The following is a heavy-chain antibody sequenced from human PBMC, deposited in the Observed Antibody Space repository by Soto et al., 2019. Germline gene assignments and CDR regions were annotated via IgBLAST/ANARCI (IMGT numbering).Heavy chain of an antibody. D-gene: IGHD5-12*01. V-gene: IGHV5-51*01. CDR1: GYSFTSYW. CDR3: AGSPGRPKDGYNYAY. CDR2: IYPGDSDT. J-gene: IGHJ1*01. Sequence: GESLKISCKGSGYSFTSYWIGWVRQMPGKGLEWMGTIYPGDSDTRYRPSFEGHVTISADNSISTAYLEWSSLKASDSGIYYCAGSPGRPKDGYNYAYGGQGTLVTVPS.